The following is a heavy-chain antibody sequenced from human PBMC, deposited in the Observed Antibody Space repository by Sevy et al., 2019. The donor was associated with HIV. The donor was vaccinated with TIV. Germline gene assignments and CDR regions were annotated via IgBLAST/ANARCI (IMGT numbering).Heavy chain of an antibody. D-gene: IGHD3-3*01. J-gene: IGHJ6*02. Sequence: GGSLRLSCAASGFTFSSYAMSWVRQAPGKGLEWVSAISGSGGSTYYAASVKGRFTISRDNSKNTLYLQMNSLRDEDTAVYYCAKTYYDFWSGYFNYYYYGMDVWGQGTTVTVSS. CDR1: GFTFSSYA. V-gene: IGHV3-23*01. CDR2: ISGSGGST. CDR3: AKTYYDFWSGYFNYYYYGMDV.